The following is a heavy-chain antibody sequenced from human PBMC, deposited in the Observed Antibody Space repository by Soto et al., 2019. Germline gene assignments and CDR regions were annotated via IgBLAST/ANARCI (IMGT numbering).Heavy chain of an antibody. J-gene: IGHJ5*02. CDR1: GYTFTSYY. D-gene: IGHD3-3*01. CDR2: INPSGGST. CDR3: ARDPTYYDFWSGYYNWFDP. Sequence: GASVKVCCKASGYTFTSYYMHWVRQAPGQGLEWMGIINPSGGSTSYAQKFQGRVTMTRDTSTSTVYMELSSLRSEDTAVYYCARDPTYYDFWSGYYNWFDPWGQGTLVTVSS. V-gene: IGHV1-46*03.